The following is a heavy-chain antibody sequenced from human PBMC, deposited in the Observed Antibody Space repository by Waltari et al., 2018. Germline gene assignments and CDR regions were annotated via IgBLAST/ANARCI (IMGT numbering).Heavy chain of an antibody. CDR1: GFTVSSNY. Sequence: EVQLVESGGGLIQPGGSLRLSCAASGFTVSSNYMSWVRQAPGKGLEWVSVIYSGASTYYADSVKGRFTISRDNSKNTLYLQMNSLRAEDTAVYYCARGSGGRNYYYYYDMDVWGKGTTVTVSS. V-gene: IGHV3-53*01. CDR2: IYSGAST. D-gene: IGHD2-15*01. CDR3: ARGSGGRNYYYYYDMDV. J-gene: IGHJ6*03.